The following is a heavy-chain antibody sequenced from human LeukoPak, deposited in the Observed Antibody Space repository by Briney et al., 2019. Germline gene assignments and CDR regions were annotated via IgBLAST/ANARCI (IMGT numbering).Heavy chain of an antibody. V-gene: IGHV4-59*12. D-gene: IGHD2-15*01. CDR3: ARDSNCSGGSCRFDY. CDR2: IYYSGST. CDR1: GGSISSYY. J-gene: IGHJ4*02. Sequence: SETLSLTCIVSGGSISSYYWSWIRQPPGKGLEWIGYIYYSGSTNYNPSLKSRVTIPVDTSKNQFSLKLSSVTAADTAAYYCARDSNCSGGSCRFDYWGQGTLVTVSS.